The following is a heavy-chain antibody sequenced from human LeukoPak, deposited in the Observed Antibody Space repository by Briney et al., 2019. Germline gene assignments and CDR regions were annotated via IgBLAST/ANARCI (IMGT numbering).Heavy chain of an antibody. V-gene: IGHV3-74*01. CDR1: GFSFSSYW. CDR3: ANSPLPTIAPNWFDP. D-gene: IGHD6-13*01. Sequence: GGSLRLSCVASGFSFSSYWMHWVRQAPGKGLVWVSRITSDGTTTRYADSVKGRFTISRDNAKNTLYLQMNSLRAEDTDVYYCANSPLPTIAPNWFDPWGQGTLVTVSS. J-gene: IGHJ5*02. CDR2: ITSDGTTT.